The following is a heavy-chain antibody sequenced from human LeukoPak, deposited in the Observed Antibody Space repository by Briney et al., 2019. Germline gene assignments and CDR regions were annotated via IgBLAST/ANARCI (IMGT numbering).Heavy chain of an antibody. CDR2: ISAYNGNT. D-gene: IGHD6-19*01. CDR1: GYTFTNYG. V-gene: IGHV1-18*01. CDR3: ARADKGHSSAWYDDF. J-gene: IGHJ4*02. Sequence: ASVKVSCKASGYTFTNYGISWVRQAPGQGLEWMGWISAYNGNTNYAQKFQGRVAMTTDTSTTTAYMELRSLRSDDTAVYYCARADKGHSSAWYDDFWGQGTLVTISS.